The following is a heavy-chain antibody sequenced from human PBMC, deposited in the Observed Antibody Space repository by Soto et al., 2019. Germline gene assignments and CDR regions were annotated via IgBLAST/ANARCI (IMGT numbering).Heavy chain of an antibody. CDR3: ARDHAYSYDSSGCLDY. Sequence: GASVKVSCKASGYTFTSYYMQWVRQAPGQGLEWMGIINPSGGSTSYAQKFQGRVTMTRDTSTSTVYMELSGLRSEDTAVYYCARDHAYSYDSSGCLDYWGQGTLVTVS. J-gene: IGHJ4*02. D-gene: IGHD3-22*01. CDR1: GYTFTSYY. V-gene: IGHV1-46*01. CDR2: INPSGGST.